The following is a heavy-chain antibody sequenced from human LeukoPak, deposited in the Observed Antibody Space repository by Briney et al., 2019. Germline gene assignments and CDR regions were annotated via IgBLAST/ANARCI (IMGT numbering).Heavy chain of an antibody. V-gene: IGHV4-59*08. CDR1: GGSISSYY. CDR2: IYYSGST. J-gene: IGHJ3*02. D-gene: IGHD3-10*01. CDR3: ARQAYGSGSYRAFDI. Sequence: SETLSLTCTVSGGSISSYYWSWIRQPPGKGLEWIWYIYYSGSTNYNPSLKSRVTISVDTSKNQFSLKLSSVTAADTAVYYCARQAYGSGSYRAFDIWGQGAMVTVSS.